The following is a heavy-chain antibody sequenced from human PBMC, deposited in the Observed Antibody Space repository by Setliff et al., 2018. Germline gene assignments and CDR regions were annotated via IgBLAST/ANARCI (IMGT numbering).Heavy chain of an antibody. CDR3: ARGEEMYSFDY. CDR2: IYYSGST. J-gene: IGHJ4*02. V-gene: IGHV4-59*01. D-gene: IGHD3-16*01. Sequence: SETLSLTCTVSGGSISSYYWSWIRQPPGKGLEWIGYIYYSGSTNYNPSLKSRVTISVDTSKNQFSLKLSSVTAADTAVYYCARGEEMYSFDYWGQGTLVTVSS. CDR1: GGSISSYY.